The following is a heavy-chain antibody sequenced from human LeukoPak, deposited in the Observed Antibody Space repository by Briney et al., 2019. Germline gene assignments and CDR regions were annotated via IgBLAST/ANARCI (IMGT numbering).Heavy chain of an antibody. J-gene: IGHJ4*02. Sequence: GGSLGLSCAASGFTFSSYSMNWVRQAPGKGLEWVSYISSSSTIYYADSVKGRFTISRDNAKNSLYLQMNSLRDEDTAVYYCARDTDYYDRTQDYWGQGTLVTVSS. CDR3: ARDTDYYDRTQDY. CDR2: ISSSSTI. D-gene: IGHD3-22*01. CDR1: GFTFSSYS. V-gene: IGHV3-48*02.